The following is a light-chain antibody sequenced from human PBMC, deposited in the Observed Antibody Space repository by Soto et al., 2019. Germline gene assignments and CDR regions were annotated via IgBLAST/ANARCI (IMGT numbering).Light chain of an antibody. CDR3: QQRLSIPRT. Sequence: DIQMTQSPSSLSASVGDRDTITCRASQNISTHLNWYQQQPGQAPKLLIHGASSLQSGVPSRFSGSGSGTDFTLTINSPQPEDFASYYCQQRLSIPRTFGPGAKVDIK. CDR1: QNISTH. J-gene: IGKJ3*01. V-gene: IGKV1-39*01. CDR2: GAS.